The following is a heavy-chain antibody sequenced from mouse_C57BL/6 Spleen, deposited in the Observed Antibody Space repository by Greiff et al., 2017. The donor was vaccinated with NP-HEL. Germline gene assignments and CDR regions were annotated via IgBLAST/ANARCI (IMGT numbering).Heavy chain of an antibody. D-gene: IGHD1-1*02. CDR1: GYTFTSYW. Sequence: QVQLQQPGTELVKPGASVKLSCKASGYTFTSYWMHWVKQRPGQGLEWIGNINPSNGGTNYNEKFKSKATLTVDKSSSTAYMQLSSLTTEDSAVDYGARSWGYGGFDYYAMDYWGQGTSVTVSS. J-gene: IGHJ4*01. CDR2: INPSNGGT. CDR3: ARSWGYGGFDYYAMDY. V-gene: IGHV1-53*01.